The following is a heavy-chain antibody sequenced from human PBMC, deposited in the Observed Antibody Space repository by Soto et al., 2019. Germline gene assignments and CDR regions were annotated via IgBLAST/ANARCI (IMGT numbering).Heavy chain of an antibody. Sequence: SSVKVSCKASGGTFSSYAISWVRQAPGQGLEWMGGIIHIFGTANYAQKFQGRVTITADKSTSTAYMELSSLRSEDTAVYYCASGPSHYEPLDYWGQGTLVSVSS. CDR1: GGTFSSYA. CDR3: ASGPSHYEPLDY. J-gene: IGHJ4*02. D-gene: IGHD3-22*01. CDR2: IIHIFGTA. V-gene: IGHV1-69*06.